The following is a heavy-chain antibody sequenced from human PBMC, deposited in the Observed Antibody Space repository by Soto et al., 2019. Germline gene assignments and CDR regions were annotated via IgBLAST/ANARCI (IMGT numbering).Heavy chain of an antibody. D-gene: IGHD2-15*01. CDR3: ARGDCVGGTCYSLAGSFYYYMDV. CDR2: INSDGSVS. Sequence: EVQLVESGGGLVQPGGSLRLSCAASGFTFGNYWMYWVRQASGKGLVWVSRINSDGSVSSYADSVKGRLTISRDNVKNTLYLQMDSLRVEDTAVYYCARGDCVGGTCYSLAGSFYYYMDVWGKGTTVTFFS. V-gene: IGHV3-74*01. CDR1: GFTFGNYW. J-gene: IGHJ6*03.